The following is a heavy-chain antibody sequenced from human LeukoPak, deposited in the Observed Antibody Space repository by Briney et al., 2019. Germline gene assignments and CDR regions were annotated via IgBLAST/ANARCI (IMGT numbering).Heavy chain of an antibody. CDR2: IYYSGST. CDR3: ARVEDYGDYDGLRRWFDP. V-gene: IGHV4-30-4*01. CDR1: GGSISSGDYY. J-gene: IGHJ5*02. D-gene: IGHD4-17*01. Sequence: SETLSLTCTVSGGSISSGDYYWSWIRQPPGKGLEWIGYIYYSGSTYYNPSLKSRVTISVDTSKNQFSLKLSSVTAADTAVYYCARVEDYGDYDGLRRWFDPWGQGTLVTVSS.